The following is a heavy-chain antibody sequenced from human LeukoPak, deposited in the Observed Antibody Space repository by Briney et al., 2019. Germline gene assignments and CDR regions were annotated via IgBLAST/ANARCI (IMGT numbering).Heavy chain of an antibody. CDR1: GGSISSGSYY. D-gene: IGHD3-3*01. J-gene: IGHJ3*02. CDR3: ARDTKNYDFWSGYYRRDAFDI. CDR2: IYYSGST. Sequence: PSETLSLTCTVSGGSISSGSYYWGWIRQPPGKGLEWIGSIYYSGSTYYNPSLKSRVTISVDTSMNQFSLKLSSVTAADTAVYYCARDTKNYDFWSGYYRRDAFDIWGQGTMVTVSS. V-gene: IGHV4-39*07.